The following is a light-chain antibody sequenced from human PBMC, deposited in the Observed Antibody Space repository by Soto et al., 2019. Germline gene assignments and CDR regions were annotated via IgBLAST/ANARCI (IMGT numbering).Light chain of an antibody. V-gene: IGKV3-15*01. CDR3: HHYNNWPPRNT. CDR1: QSVSSN. J-gene: IGKJ2*01. Sequence: EIVMTQSPATLSLSPGERATLSCRASQSVSSNLVWYLQKPGQAPRLLIYDTSTRATNVPARFSGSGSETEFTLTISGLQSEDFGIYYRHHYNNWPPRNTFLHGTQVDIK. CDR2: DTS.